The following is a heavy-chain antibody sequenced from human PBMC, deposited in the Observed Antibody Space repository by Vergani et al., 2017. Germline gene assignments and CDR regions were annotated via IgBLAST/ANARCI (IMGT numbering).Heavy chain of an antibody. Sequence: QITLTESGPTLVKPTQTLTLTCTFSGFSLSTSGVGVGWIRQPTGKALEWLALIYWDDDKRYSPSLKSRLTITKDTSKNQVVLTMTNIDHVATATHYCAHGLHLRDDYGDYEECRQSCFDYWGQGTMVTVSS. CDR3: AHGLHLRDDYGDYEECRQSCFDY. J-gene: IGHJ4*02. CDR1: GFSLSTSGVG. V-gene: IGHV2-5*02. D-gene: IGHD4-17*01. CDR2: IYWDDDK.